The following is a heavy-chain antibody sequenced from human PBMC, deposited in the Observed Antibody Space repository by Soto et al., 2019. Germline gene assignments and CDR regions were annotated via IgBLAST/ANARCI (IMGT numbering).Heavy chain of an antibody. D-gene: IGHD5-12*01. CDR2: IYHSGST. CDR3: AAGGGLPRYY. CDR1: GGSISSGGYS. V-gene: IGHV4-30-2*01. Sequence: QLQLQESGSGLVKPSQTLSLTCAVSGGSISSGGYSWSWIRQPPGKGLEWIGYIYHSGSTYYNPSLKSRVSLSVDRAKNQFSLKLSSVTAADTAVYYCAAGGGLPRYYWGQGTLVTVSS. J-gene: IGHJ4*02.